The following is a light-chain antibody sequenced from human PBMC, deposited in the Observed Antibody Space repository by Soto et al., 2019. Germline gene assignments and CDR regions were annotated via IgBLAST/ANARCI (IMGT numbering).Light chain of an antibody. V-gene: IGLV2-8*01. CDR3: ASYGGYYVV. J-gene: IGLJ2*01. CDR1: SSDVGGDDY. CDR2: DVT. Sequence: QSALTQPPSASGSPGQSVAISCTGTSSDVGGDDYVSWFQQNPGKAPKLMIYDVTKRPSGVPDRFSGSKSGNTASLTVSGLQAEDEAYYYCASYGGYYVVFGGGTKLTVL.